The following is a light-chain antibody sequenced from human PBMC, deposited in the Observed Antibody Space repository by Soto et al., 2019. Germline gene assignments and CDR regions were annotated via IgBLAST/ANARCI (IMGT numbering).Light chain of an antibody. CDR2: EGS. J-gene: IGLJ1*01. V-gene: IGLV2-23*03. CDR1: SSEVGSYNL. CDR3: CSYAGSSTFFYV. Sequence: QSVLNQPASVSGSPGQSITISCPGTSSEVGSYNLVSWYQQHPGKAPKLMIYEGSKRPSGVSNRFSGSKSGNTASLTISGLQAEDEADYYCCSYAGSSTFFYVFGTGTKVTVL.